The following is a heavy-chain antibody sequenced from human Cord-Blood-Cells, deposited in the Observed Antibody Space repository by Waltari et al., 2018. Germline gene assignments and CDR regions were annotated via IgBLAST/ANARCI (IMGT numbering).Heavy chain of an antibody. Sequence: QVQLQESGPGLVKPSGTLSLTCAVYGGSISSSNWWSWVRQPPGQGLEWIGEIYHSGSTNYNPSLKSRVTISVDKSKNQFSLKLSSVTAADTAVYYCARRIVVVVAATPEDAFDIWGQGTMVTVSS. CDR3: ARRIVVVVAATPEDAFDI. J-gene: IGHJ3*02. CDR2: IYHSGST. D-gene: IGHD2-15*01. V-gene: IGHV4-4*02. CDR1: GGSISSSNW.